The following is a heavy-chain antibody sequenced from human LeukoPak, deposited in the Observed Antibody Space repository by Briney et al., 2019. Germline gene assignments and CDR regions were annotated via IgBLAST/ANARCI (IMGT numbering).Heavy chain of an antibody. CDR2: ISSSSSYI. Sequence: PGGSLRLSCAASGLDFNKAWMSWVRQAPGKGLEWVSSISSSSSYIYYADSVKGRFTISRDNAKNSLYLQMNSLRAEDTAVYYCARDLGGWLQFVFDYWGQGTLVTVSS. CDR3: ARDLGGWLQFVFDY. J-gene: IGHJ4*02. CDR1: GLDFNKAW. D-gene: IGHD5-24*01. V-gene: IGHV3-21*01.